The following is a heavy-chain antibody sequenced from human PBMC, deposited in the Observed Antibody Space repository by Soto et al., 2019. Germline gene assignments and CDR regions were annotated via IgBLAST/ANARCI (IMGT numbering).Heavy chain of an antibody. J-gene: IGHJ5*02. CDR1: GGTFSSYA. D-gene: IGHD3-22*01. Sequence: SVKVSCKASGGTFSSYAISWVRQAPGQGLEWMGGIIPIFGTANYAQKFQGRVTITADESTSTAYMELSSLRSEDTAVYYSASGFGVYYDSSGPRGGFDPWGQGTLVTVSS. CDR3: ASGFGVYYDSSGPRGGFDP. CDR2: IIPIFGTA. V-gene: IGHV1-69*13.